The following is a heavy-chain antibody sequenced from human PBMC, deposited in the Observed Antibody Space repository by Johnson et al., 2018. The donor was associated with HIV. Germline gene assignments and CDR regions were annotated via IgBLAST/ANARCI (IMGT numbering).Heavy chain of an antibody. CDR1: GFTFSSHP. V-gene: IGHV3-30*04. CDR2: ISYDGSNK. J-gene: IGHJ3*02. Sequence: QVQLVESGGGVVQPGRSLRLSCAASGFTFSSHPMHWVRQAPGKGLEWVAVISYDGSNKYYADSVKGRFTISRDNSKNTVSLQMNSLRAEDTAVYYCARRTVTALCDIWGHGTLVTVSS. CDR3: ARRTVTALCDI. D-gene: IGHD4-17*01.